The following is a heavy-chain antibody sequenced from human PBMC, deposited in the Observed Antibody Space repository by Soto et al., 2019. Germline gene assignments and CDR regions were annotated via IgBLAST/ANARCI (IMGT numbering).Heavy chain of an antibody. CDR3: AKGQHCSTTSCYFYFYGMDV. J-gene: IGHJ6*02. D-gene: IGHD2-2*01. V-gene: IGHV3-30*18. CDR1: GFIFNTYG. Sequence: GGSLRLSCAASGFIFNTYGMHRVRQAPGKGLEWVAVISYDGSNKYYAGSVKGRLTISRDNSKNTLYLQMNSLRAEDTAVYYCAKGQHCSTTSCYFYFYGMDVWGQGTKVTVSS. CDR2: ISYDGSNK.